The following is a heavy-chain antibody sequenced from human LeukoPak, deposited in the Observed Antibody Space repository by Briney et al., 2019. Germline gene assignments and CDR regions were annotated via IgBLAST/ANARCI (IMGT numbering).Heavy chain of an antibody. V-gene: IGHV3-33*08. CDR1: GFTFSSYA. J-gene: IGHJ4*02. CDR2: IWYDGTNK. CDR3: ARAAYDSSGYLTL. Sequence: GTSLRLSCAASGFTFSSYAMHWVRQAPGKGLEWVAVIWYDGTNKYYADSVKGRFTISRDNSKNTLFLQMNSLRAEDTAVYYCARAAYDSSGYLTLWGQGTLVTVSS. D-gene: IGHD3-22*01.